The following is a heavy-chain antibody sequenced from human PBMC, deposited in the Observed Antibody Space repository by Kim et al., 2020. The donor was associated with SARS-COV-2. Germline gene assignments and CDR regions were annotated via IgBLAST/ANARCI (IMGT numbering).Heavy chain of an antibody. Sequence: GESLKISCKGSGYSFTSYWISWVRQMPGKGLEWMGRIDPSDSYTNYSPSFQGHVTISADKSISTAYLQWSSLKASDTAMYYCARHGSSGWYWDWFDPWGQGTLVTVSS. CDR3: ARHGSSGWYWDWFDP. J-gene: IGHJ5*02. V-gene: IGHV5-10-1*01. CDR2: IDPSDSYT. CDR1: GYSFTSYW. D-gene: IGHD6-19*01.